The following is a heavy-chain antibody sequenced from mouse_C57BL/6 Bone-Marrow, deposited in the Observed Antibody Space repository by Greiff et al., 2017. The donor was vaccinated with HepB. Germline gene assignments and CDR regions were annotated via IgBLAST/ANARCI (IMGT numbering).Heavy chain of an antibody. CDR2: INPNNGGT. D-gene: IGHD2-4*01. J-gene: IGHJ4*01. CDR1: DTTFPDYT. V-gene: IGHV1-18*01. Sequence: EVQLQQSGPELVKPGASVKIPCRASDTTFPDYTLAWVNRSNGKSLEGIGDINPNNGGTISNQKFKGKATLTVDKSSSTAYMELRSLTSEDTAVYYWARPATMITNHYAMDYWGQGTSVTVSS. CDR3: ARPATMITNHYAMDY.